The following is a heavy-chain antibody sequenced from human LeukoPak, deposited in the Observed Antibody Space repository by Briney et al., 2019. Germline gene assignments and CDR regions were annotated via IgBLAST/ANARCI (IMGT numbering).Heavy chain of an antibody. CDR3: ATSSTTYGSGNYDSRAFED. CDR1: GFTFSSHA. J-gene: IGHJ4*02. CDR2: ISGSGGST. V-gene: IGHV3-23*01. Sequence: PGGSLRLSCAASGFTFSSHAMNWVRQAPGKGLEWVSVISGSGGSTYYADSVKGRFTISRDNSKNTVCVQMNSLRVEDTAVYYCATSSTTYGSGNYDSRAFEDWGQGTLVTVSS. D-gene: IGHD3-10*01.